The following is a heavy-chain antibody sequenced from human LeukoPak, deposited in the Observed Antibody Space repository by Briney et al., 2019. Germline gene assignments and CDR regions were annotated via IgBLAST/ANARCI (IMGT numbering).Heavy chain of an antibody. J-gene: IGHJ3*02. CDR1: EFSVGSNY. CDR2: IYSGGST. V-gene: IGHV3-66*01. Sequence: GGSLRLSCAASEFSVGSNYMTWVRQAPGKGLKWVSLIYSGGSTYYADSVKGRFTISRDNSKNTLYLQMNSLRAEDTAVYYCARDSNDSSGYRPFDIWGQGTMVTVSS. D-gene: IGHD3-22*01. CDR3: ARDSNDSSGYRPFDI.